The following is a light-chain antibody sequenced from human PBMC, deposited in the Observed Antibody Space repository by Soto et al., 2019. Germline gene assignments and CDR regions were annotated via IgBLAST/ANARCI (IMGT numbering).Light chain of an antibody. Sequence: QSVLTQPASVSGSPGQSITISCTGTSSDVGAYNYVSWFQQYPGKAPKLMIYEVSNRPSGVSNRFSGSKSGNTASLTISGLQAEDEADYYCSSYTTSTTLVVFGGGTQLT. V-gene: IGLV2-14*01. CDR1: SSDVGAYNY. J-gene: IGLJ2*01. CDR2: EVS. CDR3: SSYTTSTTLVV.